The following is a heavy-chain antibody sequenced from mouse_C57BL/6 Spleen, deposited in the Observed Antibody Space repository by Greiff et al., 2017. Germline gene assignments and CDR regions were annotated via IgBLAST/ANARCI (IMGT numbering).Heavy chain of an antibody. J-gene: IGHJ2*01. Sequence: EVQLVESGGGLVQPKGSLKLSCAASGFTFNTYAMHWVRQAPGKGLEWVGRIRSKSSNYATYYADSVKDRFTISIDDSQSILYLQRNNLKTEDTAMYYCVRETSLGRDFDDWGQGTTLTVSS. V-gene: IGHV10-3*01. D-gene: IGHD4-1*01. CDR2: IRSKSSNYAT. CDR1: GFTFNTYA. CDR3: VRETSLGRDFDD.